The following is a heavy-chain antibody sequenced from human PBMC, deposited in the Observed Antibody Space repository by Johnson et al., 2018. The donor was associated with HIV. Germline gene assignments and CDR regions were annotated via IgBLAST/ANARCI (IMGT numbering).Heavy chain of an antibody. D-gene: IGHD3-22*01. CDR3: AKEQSVVVIGIGAFDV. CDR2: ISYDGSNK. V-gene: IGHV3-30-3*01. J-gene: IGHJ3*01. Sequence: QMQLVESGGGLVQPGGSLRLSCAASGFTFSSYAMHWVRQAPGKGLEWVAVISYDGSNKYYADSVKGRFTISRDNSKNTLYLQMNSLRAEDTAVYYCAKEQSVVVIGIGAFDVWGQGTMVTVSS. CDR1: GFTFSSYA.